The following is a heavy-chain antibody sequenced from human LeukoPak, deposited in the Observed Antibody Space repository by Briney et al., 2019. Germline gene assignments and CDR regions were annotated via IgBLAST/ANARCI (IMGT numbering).Heavy chain of an antibody. V-gene: IGHV3-11*01. J-gene: IGHJ6*02. D-gene: IGHD2-2*02. CDR2: ISSSGSTI. Sequence: GGSLRLSCAASGFTFSDYYMSWIRQAPGKGLEWVSYISSSGSTIYYADSVKGRFTISRDNAKNSLYLQMNSLRAEDTAVYYCARDCSSTSCYTRYYYGMDVWGQGTTVTVSS. CDR1: GFTFSDYY. CDR3: ARDCSSTSCYTRYYYGMDV.